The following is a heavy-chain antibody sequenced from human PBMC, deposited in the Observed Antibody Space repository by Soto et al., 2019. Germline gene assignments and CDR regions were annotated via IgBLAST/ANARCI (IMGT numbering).Heavy chain of an antibody. CDR3: AREDFYGSGSYSY. D-gene: IGHD3-10*01. CDR2: MNPNSGNT. CDR1: GYTFTSYN. Sequence: SVKVSFKASGYTFTSYNINWVRQATGQGLEWMGWMNPNSGNTGFAQKFQSRVAMTRSTSTSTAYMELSSLNSDDTAVYFCAREDFYGSGSYSYWGQGTQVTVYS. J-gene: IGHJ4*02. V-gene: IGHV1-8*01.